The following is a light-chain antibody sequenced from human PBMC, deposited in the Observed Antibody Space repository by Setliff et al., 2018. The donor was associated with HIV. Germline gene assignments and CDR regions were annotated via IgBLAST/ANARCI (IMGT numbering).Light chain of an antibody. CDR2: EVT. V-gene: IGLV2-14*01. CDR3: SSYSTSGTL. J-gene: IGLJ1*01. CDR1: SSDVGGYDY. Sequence: SALTQPASVSGSPGQSITISCTGTSSDVGGYDYVSWYLQHPRKAPKLIIFEVTNRPSGVSSRFSGSKSGNTASLTISGLQAEDEADYYCSSYSTSGTLFGAGTKVTVL.